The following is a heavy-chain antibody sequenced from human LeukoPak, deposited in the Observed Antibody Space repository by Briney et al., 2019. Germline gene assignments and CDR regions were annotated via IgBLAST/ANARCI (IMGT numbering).Heavy chain of an antibody. D-gene: IGHD5-18*01. V-gene: IGHV3-9*01. CDR2: ISWNSGSI. Sequence: GGSLRLSCAASGFTFDDYAMHWVRQAPGKGLEWVSGISWNSGSIGYADSVKGRFTISRDNAKNSLYLQMNSLRAEDTALYYCAKEGAKRGYSYGLVYWGQGTLVTVSS. CDR1: GFTFDDYA. CDR3: AKEGAKRGYSYGLVY. J-gene: IGHJ4*02.